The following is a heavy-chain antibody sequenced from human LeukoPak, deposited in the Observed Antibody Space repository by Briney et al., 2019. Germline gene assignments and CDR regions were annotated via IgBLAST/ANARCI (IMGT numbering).Heavy chain of an antibody. D-gene: IGHD3-22*01. J-gene: IGHJ4*02. V-gene: IGHV4-39*01. CDR2: IHYSGST. CDR3: ARRSDSSGLY. CDR1: GGSISSSSYY. Sequence: SETLSLTCTVSGGSISSSSYYWGWIRQPPGKGLEWIGSIHYSGSTYYNPSLKSRVTISVDTSKNQFPLKLSSVTAADTAVYYCARRSDSSGLYWGQGTLVTVSS.